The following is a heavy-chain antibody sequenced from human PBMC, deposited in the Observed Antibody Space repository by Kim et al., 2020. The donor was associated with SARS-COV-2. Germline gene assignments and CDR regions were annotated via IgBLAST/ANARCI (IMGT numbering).Heavy chain of an antibody. CDR3: ARQIDLRWIDS. Sequence: SETLSLTCSVSGASMYSNNYYWGWIRQPPGKGLEWLGSIYYTGSANYNPSLKSRLTISVDTSKNHISLNLSSVTAADTAVYYCARQIDLRWIDSWGQGTRVTASS. J-gene: IGHJ4*02. V-gene: IGHV4-39*01. D-gene: IGHD4-17*01. CDR1: GASMYSNNYY. CDR2: IYYTGSA.